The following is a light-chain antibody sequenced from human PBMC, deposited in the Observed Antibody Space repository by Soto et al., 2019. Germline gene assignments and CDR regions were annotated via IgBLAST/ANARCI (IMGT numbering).Light chain of an antibody. Sequence: DIVMTQSPDSLAVSLGERATINCKSSQSVLYSSNNKNYLAWYQQKPGQPPKLLIYWASTRESGVPDRFSGSGSGTDFTLTIVRLQPEDVGTYYCQETNYYFFGPGTKVEIK. CDR2: WAS. V-gene: IGKV4-1*01. CDR3: QETNYYF. J-gene: IGKJ2*01. CDR1: QSVLYSSNNKNY.